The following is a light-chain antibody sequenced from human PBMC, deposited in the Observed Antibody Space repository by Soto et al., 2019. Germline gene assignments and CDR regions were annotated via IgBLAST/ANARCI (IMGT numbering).Light chain of an antibody. CDR3: QQYNNWPLT. J-gene: IGKJ4*01. CDR1: QSVTNT. V-gene: IGKV3-15*01. CDR2: GAS. Sequence: EIVMTQSPATLSVSPGERATLSCRASQSVTNTLAWYQQKPGQAHRLLIYGASARATGIPARFSGSGSGTDFTLTISSLQSEDFAVYYCQQYNNWPLTFGGGTKVEIK.